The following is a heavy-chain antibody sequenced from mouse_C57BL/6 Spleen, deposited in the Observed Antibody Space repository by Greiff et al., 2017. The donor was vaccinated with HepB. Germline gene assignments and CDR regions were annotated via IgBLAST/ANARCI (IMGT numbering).Heavy chain of an antibody. Sequence: EVQRVESGGGLVQPGGSLSLSCAASGFTFTDYYMSWVRQPPGKALEWLGFIRNKANGYTTEYSASVKGRFTISRDNSQSILYLQMNALRAEDSATYYCARSFTTVVATGYFDVWGTRTTVTVSS. D-gene: IGHD1-1*01. J-gene: IGHJ1*03. CDR1: GFTFTDYY. CDR3: ARSFTTVVATGYFDV. V-gene: IGHV7-3*01. CDR2: IRNKANGYTT.